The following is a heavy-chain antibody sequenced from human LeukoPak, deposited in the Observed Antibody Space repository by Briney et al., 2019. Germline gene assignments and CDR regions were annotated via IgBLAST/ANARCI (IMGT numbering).Heavy chain of an antibody. CDR3: AKGPLITMIVVVSTYFDY. D-gene: IGHD3-22*01. CDR2: ISDTSTSE. CDR1: GYTFTSYG. V-gene: IGHV3-23*01. Sequence: SCKASGYTFTSYGISWVRQAPGKGLEWVAYISDTSTSEDYADSVKGRFTISRDNSKNTLYLQMNSLRAEDTAVYYCAKGPLITMIVVVSTYFDYWGQGTLVTVSS. J-gene: IGHJ4*02.